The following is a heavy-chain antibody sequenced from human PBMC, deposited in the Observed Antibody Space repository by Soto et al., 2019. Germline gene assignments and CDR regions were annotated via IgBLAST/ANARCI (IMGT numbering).Heavy chain of an antibody. D-gene: IGHD1-1*01. CDR1: GDSVSTNSAT. J-gene: IGHJ4*02. CDR2: TYYRSKWFN. CDR3: VRDHSGLKDFDY. V-gene: IGHV6-1*01. Sequence: PSQTLSLTCAISGDSVSTNSATWDWIRQSPSRGLEWLGRTYYRSKWFNDYAVSVKGRISINPDTSNNQFSLQMDSLRVEDTAVHYCVRDHSGLKDFDYWGQGTLVTVSS.